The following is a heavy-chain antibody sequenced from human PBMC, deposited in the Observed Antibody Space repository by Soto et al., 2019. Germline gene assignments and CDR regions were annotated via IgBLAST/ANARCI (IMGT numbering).Heavy chain of an antibody. CDR1: GGSISSSSYY. D-gene: IGHD2-21*01. Sequence: WETLSLTCTVSGGSISSSSYYWGWIRQPPGKGLEWIGSIYYSGSTYYNPSLKSRVTISLDTSKNQFSLKLSSATAADTDVSYCARATYCGFDPWGQGTLVTVSS. CDR2: IYYSGST. CDR3: ARATYCGFDP. V-gene: IGHV4-39*01. J-gene: IGHJ5*02.